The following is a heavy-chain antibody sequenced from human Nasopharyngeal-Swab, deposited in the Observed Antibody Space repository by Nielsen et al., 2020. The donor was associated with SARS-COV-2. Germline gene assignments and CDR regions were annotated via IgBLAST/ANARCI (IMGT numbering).Heavy chain of an antibody. CDR1: GFTFDDYA. D-gene: IGHD3-10*01. Sequence: SLKISCAASGFTFDDYAMNWVRQAPGKGLEWVSGISWNSGSIGYADSVKGRFTISRDNAKNSLYLQMNSLRAEDTALYYCAKTEDYYGSGSYRPYYYYGMDVWGQGTTVTVSS. CDR2: ISWNSGSI. CDR3: AKTEDYYGSGSYRPYYYYGMDV. J-gene: IGHJ6*02. V-gene: IGHV3-9*01.